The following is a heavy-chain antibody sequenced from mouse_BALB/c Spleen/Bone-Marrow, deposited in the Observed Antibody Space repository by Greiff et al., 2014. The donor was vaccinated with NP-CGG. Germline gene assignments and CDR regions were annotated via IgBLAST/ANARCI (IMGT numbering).Heavy chain of an antibody. CDR1: GYTFTDTW. V-gene: IGHV1-7*01. Sequence: QVQLKESGPELAKPGASVKMSCKASGYTFTDTWIHWIKQRPGQGLEWIGYINPSTGYAEYNQNFKDKATLTVDKSSSTANMQLSSLTSEDSAVYYCARDYWGQGTTLTVSS. CDR3: ARDY. J-gene: IGHJ2*01. CDR2: INPSTGYA.